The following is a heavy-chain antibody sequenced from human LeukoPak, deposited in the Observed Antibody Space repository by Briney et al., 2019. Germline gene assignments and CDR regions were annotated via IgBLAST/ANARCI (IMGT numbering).Heavy chain of an antibody. V-gene: IGHV1-46*01. CDR2: INPSGGST. Sequence: ASVKVSCKASGYTFTSYYMHWVRQAPGQGPEWMGIINPSGGSTSYAQKFQGRVTMTRNTSISTAYMELSSLRSEDTAVYYCARYPVATRYFDYWGQGTLVTVSS. CDR3: ARYPVATRYFDY. CDR1: GYTFTSYY. J-gene: IGHJ4*02. D-gene: IGHD5-12*01.